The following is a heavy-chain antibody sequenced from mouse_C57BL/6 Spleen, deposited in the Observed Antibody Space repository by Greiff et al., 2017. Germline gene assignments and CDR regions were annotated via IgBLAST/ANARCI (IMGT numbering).Heavy chain of an antibody. J-gene: IGHJ4*01. CDR3: ARVIYYDYGGAMDY. CDR1: GFTFSSYA. V-gene: IGHV5-4*03. D-gene: IGHD2-4*01. CDR2: ISDGGSYT. Sequence: EVKVVESGGGLVKPGGSLKLSCAASGFTFSSYAMSWVRQTPEKRLEWVATISDGGSYTYYPDNVKGRFTISRDNAKNNLYLQMSHLKSEDTAMYYCARVIYYDYGGAMDYWGQGTSVTVSS.